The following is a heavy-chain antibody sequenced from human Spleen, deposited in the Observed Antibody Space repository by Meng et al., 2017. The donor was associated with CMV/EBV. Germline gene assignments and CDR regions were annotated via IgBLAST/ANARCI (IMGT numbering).Heavy chain of an antibody. CDR3: ARDRSSVSRFWLDP. CDR1: GLTFSSYA. CDR2: VSYDGDNK. J-gene: IGHJ5*02. V-gene: IGHV3-30-3*01. Sequence: GESLKISCAVSGLTFSSYAMHWVRQAPGKGLEWVAIVSYDGDNKDYADSVKGRFTISRDNSKNTLYLQMSSLRAEDTAVYYCARDRSSVSRFWLDPWGQGTLVTVSS. D-gene: IGHD3-22*01.